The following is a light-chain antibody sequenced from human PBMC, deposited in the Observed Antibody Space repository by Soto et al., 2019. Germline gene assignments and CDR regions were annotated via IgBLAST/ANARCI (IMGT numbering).Light chain of an antibody. CDR1: SGHSSYA. J-gene: IGLJ1*01. CDR2: LNSDGSH. V-gene: IGLV4-69*01. CDR3: QTWGTGIQV. Sequence: QLVLTQLPSASASLGASVKLTCTLSSGHSSYAIAWHQQQPEKGPRYLMKLNSDGSHYKGGGIPDRFSGSSSGAERYLTISSLQSEDEADYYCQTWGTGIQVFGTGTKLTVL.